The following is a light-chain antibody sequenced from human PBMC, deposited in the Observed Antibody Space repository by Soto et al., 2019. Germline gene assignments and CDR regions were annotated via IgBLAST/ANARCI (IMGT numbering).Light chain of an antibody. V-gene: IGKV3-20*01. CDR3: QQHGSSQT. Sequence: EIVLTQSPGTLSLSPGERAALSCRASQSVSSTYLAWYQQKPGQAPRLLIYGASSRATGIPDRFSGSGSGTDFTLTISRLEPEDFAVYYCQQHGSSQTFGGGIKVEIK. J-gene: IGKJ4*01. CDR2: GAS. CDR1: QSVSSTY.